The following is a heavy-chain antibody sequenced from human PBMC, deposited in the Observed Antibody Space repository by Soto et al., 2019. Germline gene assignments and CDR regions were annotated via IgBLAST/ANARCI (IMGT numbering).Heavy chain of an antibody. D-gene: IGHD2-15*01. CDR2: IYPGDSDT. V-gene: IGHV5-51*01. CDR1: GYSLTSYW. CDR3: ARQGLAPAKGMAV. Sequence: GESLKISCKGSGYSLTSYWIGWVRQMPGKGLEWMGIIYPGDSDTRYSPSFQGQVTISADKSISTAYLQWSSLKASDTAMYYSARQGLAPAKGMAVCGQGTTVTGSS. J-gene: IGHJ6*02.